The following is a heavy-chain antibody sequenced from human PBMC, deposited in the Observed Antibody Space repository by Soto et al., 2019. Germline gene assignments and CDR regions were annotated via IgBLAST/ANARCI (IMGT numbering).Heavy chain of an antibody. CDR2: ISYDGTKQ. J-gene: IGHJ3*02. V-gene: IGHV3-30*18. CDR3: AKEVRRLLSSGDAFDI. Sequence: GGSLRLSCAASGFTFSDYGMHWVRQAPGKGLEWVAVISYDGTKQYYVDSVKGRFTISRDNSKNTLSLQMSSLRAEDTAVYYCAKEVRRLLSSGDAFDILGHGTKVTVSS. D-gene: IGHD1-26*01. CDR1: GFTFSDYG.